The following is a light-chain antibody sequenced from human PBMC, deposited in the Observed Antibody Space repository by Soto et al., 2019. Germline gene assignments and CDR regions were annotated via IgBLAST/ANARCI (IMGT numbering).Light chain of an antibody. Sequence: QLVLTQPPSASGTPGQRVTMSCSGSSSNIGSNSVYWYQQPPGTAPKLIIYRSNHRHSGVPDRLSGSKSGTSASLAISVLRSVDEAAYLCAAWDDSLSGPVCGGCTQLTVL. CDR3: AAWDDSLSGPV. CDR1: SSNIGSNS. J-gene: IGLJ7*01. CDR2: RSN. V-gene: IGLV1-47*01.